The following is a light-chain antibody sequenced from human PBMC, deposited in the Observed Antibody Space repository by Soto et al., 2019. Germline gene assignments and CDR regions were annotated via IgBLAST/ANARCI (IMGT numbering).Light chain of an antibody. Sequence: QSALTQPASVSGSPGQSITISCTGTSSDVGGYDSVSWYQQHPGKAPKLLIYGVSYRPSGISPHFSGSKSGNTASLTISGLQTEDEAAYYCTSFNTTFTYVFGSGTKVTVL. CDR1: SSDVGGYDS. CDR3: TSFNTTFTYV. V-gene: IGLV2-14*01. J-gene: IGLJ1*01. CDR2: GVS.